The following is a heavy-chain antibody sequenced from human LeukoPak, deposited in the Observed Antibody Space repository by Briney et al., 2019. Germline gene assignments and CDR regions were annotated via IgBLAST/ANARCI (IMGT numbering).Heavy chain of an antibody. V-gene: IGHV4-4*07. CDR3: ARGSVAGLDY. CDR1: SVSISSYY. J-gene: IGHJ4*02. CDR2: IYTSGST. D-gene: IGHD6-19*01. Sequence: PSETLSLSCTVSSVSISSYYWSWIRQPAGKGLEWIGRIYTSGSTNYNPSLKSRVTMSVDTSKNQFSLKLSSVTAADTAVYYCARGSVAGLDYWGQGTLVTVSS.